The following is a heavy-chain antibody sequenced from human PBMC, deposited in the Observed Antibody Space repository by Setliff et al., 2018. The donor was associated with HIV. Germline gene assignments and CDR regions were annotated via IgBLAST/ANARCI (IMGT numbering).Heavy chain of an antibody. V-gene: IGHV4-4*07. CDR3: AREPSPSQWQPLYFDV. D-gene: IGHD6-19*01. Sequence: TSETLSLTCNVSGASTNAYFLSWVRHPAGKGLEWIGHIYTSGITNHNPSLKSRVTMSLDTSKEQFSLRLRSVTAADTVIYYCAREPSPSQWQPLYFDVWGRGILVTVSS. J-gene: IGHJ4*02. CDR2: IYTSGIT. CDR1: GASTNAYF.